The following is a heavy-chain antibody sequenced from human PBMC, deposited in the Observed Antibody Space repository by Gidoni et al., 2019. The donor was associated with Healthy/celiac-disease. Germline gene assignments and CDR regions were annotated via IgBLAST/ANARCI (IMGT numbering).Heavy chain of an antibody. CDR1: GFSFSSYS. V-gene: IGHV3-21*01. CDR2: ISSSSSYI. CDR3: ARESSGSSAPGAFDI. J-gene: IGHJ3*02. D-gene: IGHD2-15*01. Sequence: EVQLVEAGGGLVKTGAALRLSCAASGFSFSSYSMSWVRQAPGKVLEWVSSISSSSSYIYYADSVKGRFTISRDNAKNSLYLQMNSLRAEDTAVYYCARESSGSSAPGAFDIWGQGTMVTVSS.